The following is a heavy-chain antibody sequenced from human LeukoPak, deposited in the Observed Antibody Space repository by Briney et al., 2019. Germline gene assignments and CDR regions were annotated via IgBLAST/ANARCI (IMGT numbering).Heavy chain of an antibody. J-gene: IGHJ4*02. CDR3: ARERSGMVRGIRNFDY. Sequence: SETLSLTCTVSGGSISSYYWSWIRQPAGKGLEGIGRIYTSGSTNYNPSLRSRVTMSVDTSKNQFSLKLSSVTAADTAVYYCARERSGMVRGIRNFDYWGQGTLVTDSS. CDR2: IYTSGST. CDR1: GGSISSYY. D-gene: IGHD3-10*01. V-gene: IGHV4-4*07.